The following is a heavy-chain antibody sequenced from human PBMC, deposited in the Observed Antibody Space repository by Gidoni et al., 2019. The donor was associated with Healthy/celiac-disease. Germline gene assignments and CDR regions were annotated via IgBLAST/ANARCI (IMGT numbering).Heavy chain of an antibody. CDR1: GGSFSGYY. J-gene: IGHJ4*02. Sequence: QVQLQQWGAGLLKPSETLSLTCAVYGGSFSGYYWSWIRQPPGKGLGWIGEINHSGSTNYNPSLKSRVTISVDTSKNQFSLKLSSVTAADTAVYYCARGPIASIAAAAPGYYFDYWGQGTLVTVSS. CDR2: INHSGST. D-gene: IGHD6-13*01. CDR3: ARGPIASIAAAAPGYYFDY. V-gene: IGHV4-34*01.